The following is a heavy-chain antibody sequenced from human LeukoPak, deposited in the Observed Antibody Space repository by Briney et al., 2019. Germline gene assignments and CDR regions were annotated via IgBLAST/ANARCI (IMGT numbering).Heavy chain of an antibody. J-gene: IGHJ6*02. CDR3: ARDGIYYDILTGYYNYYYYYGMDV. CDR1: GFTFSSYW. V-gene: IGHV3-7*01. D-gene: IGHD3-9*01. CDR2: IKQDGSEK. Sequence: GGSLRLSCAASGFTFSSYWMSWVRQAPGKGLEWVANIKQDGSEKYYVDSVKGRFTISRDNAKNSLYLQINSLRAEDTAVYYCARDGIYYDILTGYYNYYYYYGMDVWGQGTTVTVSS.